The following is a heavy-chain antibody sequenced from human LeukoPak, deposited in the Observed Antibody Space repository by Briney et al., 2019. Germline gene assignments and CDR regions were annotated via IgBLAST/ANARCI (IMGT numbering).Heavy chain of an antibody. CDR2: IWYDGSNK. CDR1: GFTFSSYG. D-gene: IGHD3-10*01. J-gene: IGHJ4*02. Sequence: GGSLRLSCAASGFTFSSYGMPWVRQAPGKGLEWVAVIWYDGSNKYYADSVKGRFTISRDNSKNTLYLQMNSLRAEDTAVYYCAREEYYGSGSYYRYDYWGQGTLVTVSS. V-gene: IGHV3-33*01. CDR3: AREEYYGSGSYYRYDY.